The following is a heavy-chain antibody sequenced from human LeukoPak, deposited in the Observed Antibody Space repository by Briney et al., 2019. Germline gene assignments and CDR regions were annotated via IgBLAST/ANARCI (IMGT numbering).Heavy chain of an antibody. CDR2: IYYSGST. CDR1: GYSISSGYY. V-gene: IGHV4-61*01. Sequence: SETLSLTCTVSGYSISSGYYWGWIRQPPGKGLEWIGYIYYSGSTNYNPSLKSRVTISVDTSKNQFSLKLSSVTAADTAVYYCARVEQHYYYYMDVWGKGTTVTVSS. J-gene: IGHJ6*03. CDR3: ARVEQHYYYYMDV. D-gene: IGHD6-13*01.